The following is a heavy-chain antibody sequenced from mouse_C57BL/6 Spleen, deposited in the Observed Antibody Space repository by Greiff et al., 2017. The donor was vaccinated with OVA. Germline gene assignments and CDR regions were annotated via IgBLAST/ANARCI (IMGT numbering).Heavy chain of an antibody. Sequence: QVQLKQPGAELVKPGASVKLSCKASGYTFTSYWMHWVKQRPGQGLEWIGMIHPNSGSTNYNEKFKSKATLTVDKSSSTAYMQLSSLTSEDSAVYYCARRTTVVPYYFDYWGQGTTLTVSS. CDR3: ARRTTVVPYYFDY. CDR2: IHPNSGST. J-gene: IGHJ2*01. V-gene: IGHV1-64*01. CDR1: GYTFTSYW. D-gene: IGHD1-1*01.